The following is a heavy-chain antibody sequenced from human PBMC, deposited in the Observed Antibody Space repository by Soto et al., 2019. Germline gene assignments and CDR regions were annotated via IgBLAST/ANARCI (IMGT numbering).Heavy chain of an antibody. D-gene: IGHD3-22*01. CDR3: ARAPYYYDSSGYYYKADWFDP. J-gene: IGHJ5*02. CDR2: IYYSGST. CDR1: GWYFHDDY. V-gene: IGHV4-59*12. Sequence: SETLSLTCGVYGWYFHDDYWSWIRQPPGKGLEWIGYIYYSGSTNYNPSLKSRVTISVDRSKNQFSLKLSSVTAADTAVYYCARAPYYYDSSGYYYKADWFDPWGQGTLVTVSS.